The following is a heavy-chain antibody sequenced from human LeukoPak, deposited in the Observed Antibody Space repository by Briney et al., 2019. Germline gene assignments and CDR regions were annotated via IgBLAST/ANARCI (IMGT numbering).Heavy chain of an antibody. D-gene: IGHD3-3*01. J-gene: IGHJ4*02. Sequence: PGRSLRLSCAASGFTFSSYGMHWVRQAPGKGLEWGAVIWYDESNKYYADSVKGRFTISRDNSKNTLYLQMNSLRAEDTAVYYCARDTAPYYDFWSGYQGTLDYWDQGTLVTVSS. CDR1: GFTFSSYG. V-gene: IGHV3-33*01. CDR2: IWYDESNK. CDR3: ARDTAPYYDFWSGYQGTLDY.